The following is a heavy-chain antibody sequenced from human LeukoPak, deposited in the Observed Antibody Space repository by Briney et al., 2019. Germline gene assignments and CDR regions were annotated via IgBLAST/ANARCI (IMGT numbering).Heavy chain of an antibody. CDR2: IYHSGSI. Sequence: PSETLSLTCAVSGYSISSGYYWGWIRQPPGKGLEWIGSIYHSGSIYYNPSLKSRVTISVDTSKNQFSLKLSSVTAADTAVYYCARSAEYFDYWGQGTLVTVSS. J-gene: IGHJ4*02. CDR1: GYSISSGYY. CDR3: ARSAEYFDY. V-gene: IGHV4-38-2*01.